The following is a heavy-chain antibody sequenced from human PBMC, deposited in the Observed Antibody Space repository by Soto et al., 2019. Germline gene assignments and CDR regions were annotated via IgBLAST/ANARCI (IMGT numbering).Heavy chain of an antibody. J-gene: IGHJ4*02. D-gene: IGHD5-18*01. V-gene: IGHV4-59*01. Sequence: SETLSLTCTVSGGSISSYYWSWIRQPPGKGLEWIGYIYYSGSANYNPSLKSRVTISVDTSKNQFSLKLSSVTAADTAVYYCAREGYSYGYSSYSFDYWGQGTLVTVSS. CDR2: IYYSGSA. CDR3: AREGYSYGYSSYSFDY. CDR1: GGSISSYY.